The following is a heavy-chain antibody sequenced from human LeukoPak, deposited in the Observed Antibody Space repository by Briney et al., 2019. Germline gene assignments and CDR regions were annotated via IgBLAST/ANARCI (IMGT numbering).Heavy chain of an antibody. D-gene: IGHD4-23*01. J-gene: IGHJ6*02. V-gene: IGHV4-34*01. CDR2: INHSGST. CDR3: ARDGGNAYCYYGMDV. CDR1: GGSFSGYY. Sequence: SETLSLTCAVYGGSFSGYYWSWIRQPPGKGLEWIGEINHSGSTNYNPSLKSRVTISVDTSKNQFSLKLSSVTAADTAVYYCARDGGNAYCYYGMDVWGQGTTVTVSS.